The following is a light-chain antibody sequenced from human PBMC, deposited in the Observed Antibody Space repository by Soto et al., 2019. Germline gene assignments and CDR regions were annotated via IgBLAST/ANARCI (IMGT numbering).Light chain of an antibody. V-gene: IGKV1-5*01. CDR1: QSVNIW. CDR3: QQYHSSSYT. CDR2: DAY. J-gene: IGKJ2*01. Sequence: DIQMTQSPSTLSASVGDRVTITCRASQSVNIWLAWYHQKPGKAPKLLIYDAYSLETGVPSRFRGSGSGTEFTLTISSLQPDDFATYYCQQYHSSSYTFGQGTKLENK.